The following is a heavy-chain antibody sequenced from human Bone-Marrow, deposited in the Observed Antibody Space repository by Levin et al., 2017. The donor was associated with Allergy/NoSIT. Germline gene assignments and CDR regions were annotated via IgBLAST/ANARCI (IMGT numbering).Heavy chain of an antibody. CDR3: TRAPPGDFWSGYYTSSDSFDP. Sequence: EASVKVSCKASGYTFINYEISWVRQAAGQGLEWMGWMNPNSGSTGSAQNFQGRITMTSNTAISTAYMELSSLRSDDTAVYYCTRAPPGDFWSGYYTSSDSFDPWGQGTLVTVSS. CDR2: MNPNSGST. D-gene: IGHD3-3*01. J-gene: IGHJ5*02. CDR1: GYTFINYE. V-gene: IGHV1-8*01.